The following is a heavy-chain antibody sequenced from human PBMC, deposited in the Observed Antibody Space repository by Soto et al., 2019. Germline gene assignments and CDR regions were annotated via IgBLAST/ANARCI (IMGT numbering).Heavy chain of an antibody. CDR1: GFTFSSYA. J-gene: IGHJ6*02. V-gene: IGHV3-30-3*01. CDR2: ISYDGSNK. D-gene: IGHD2-21*02. CDR3: ARDRWVVTAIARYYGMDV. Sequence: TGGSLRLSCAASGFTFSSYAMHWVRQAPGKGLEWVAVISYDGSNKYYADSVKGRFTISRDNSKNTLYLQMNSLRAEDTAVYYCARDRWVVTAIARYYGMDVWGQGTTVTVSS.